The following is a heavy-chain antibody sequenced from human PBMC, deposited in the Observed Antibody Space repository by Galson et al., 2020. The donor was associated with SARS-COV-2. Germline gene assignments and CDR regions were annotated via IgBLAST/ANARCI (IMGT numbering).Heavy chain of an antibody. Sequence: PSETLSLTCTVSGGSISSYYWSWIRQPPGKGLEWIGYIYYSGSTNYNPSLKSRVTISVDTSKNQFSLKLSSVTAADTAVFYCARDSGYCSGGSCYSDYNWFDPWGQGTLVTVSS. CDR1: GGSISSYY. D-gene: IGHD2-15*01. CDR3: ARDSGYCSGGSCYSDYNWFDP. J-gene: IGHJ5*02. CDR2: IYYSGST. V-gene: IGHV4-59*01.